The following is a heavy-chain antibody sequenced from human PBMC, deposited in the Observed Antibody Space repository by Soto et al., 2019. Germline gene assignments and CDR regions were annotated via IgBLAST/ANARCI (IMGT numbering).Heavy chain of an antibody. Sequence: QLQLQESGSGLVKPSQTLSLTCAVSGGSISSGGYSWSWIRQPPGKGLEWIGYIYHSGSTYYHPSLKRRVTISVDRSKNQSSLKLSSVAAADTAVYYCAAGGGLPRYYWGQGTLVTVSS. CDR1: GGSISSGGYS. CDR2: IYHSGST. V-gene: IGHV4-30-2*01. D-gene: IGHD1-26*01. J-gene: IGHJ4*02. CDR3: AAGGGLPRYY.